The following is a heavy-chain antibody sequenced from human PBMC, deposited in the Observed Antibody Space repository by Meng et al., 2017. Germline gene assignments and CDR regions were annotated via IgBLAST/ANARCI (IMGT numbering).Heavy chain of an antibody. CDR1: GGSFSDYY. V-gene: IGHV4-34*01. J-gene: IGHJ4*02. CDR2: INHSGST. CDR3: ARGPTTMAHDFDY. D-gene: IGHD4-11*01. Sequence: QVQLRQWGAGLLKPSGALSLTGVVSGGSFSDYYWSWIRQPPGKGLEWIGEINHSGSTNYNPSLESRATISVDTSQNNLSLKLSSVTAADSAVYYCARGPTTMAHDFDYWGQGTLVTVSS.